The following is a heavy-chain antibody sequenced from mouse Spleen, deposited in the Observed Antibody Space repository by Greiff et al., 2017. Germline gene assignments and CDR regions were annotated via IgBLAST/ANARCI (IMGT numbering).Heavy chain of an antibody. Sequence: VKLQESDAELVKPGASVKISCKVSGYTFTDHTIHWMKQRPEQGLEWIGYIYPRDGSTKYNEKFKGKATLTADKSSSTAYMQLNSLTSEDSAVYFCARWGYDGYYPHYWGQGTTLTVSS. CDR1: GYTFTDHT. CDR2: IYPRDGST. D-gene: IGHD2-3*01. V-gene: IGHV1-78*01. CDR3: ARWGYDGYYPHY. J-gene: IGHJ2*01.